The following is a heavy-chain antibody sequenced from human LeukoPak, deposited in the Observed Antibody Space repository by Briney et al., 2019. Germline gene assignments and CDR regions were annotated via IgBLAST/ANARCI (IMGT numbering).Heavy chain of an antibody. CDR3: AKAYGSGWYYFDY. CDR2: ISGGGDSI. V-gene: IGHV3-23*01. J-gene: IGHJ4*02. D-gene: IGHD6-19*01. Sequence: PGGSLRLPCAASGFTFSTYAMTWVRQAPGKGLEWVSAISGGGDSIHYADSVKGRFTISRDNSKSTVYMQMNSLRAEDTAVYYCAKAYGSGWYYFDYWGQGTLVTVSS. CDR1: GFTFSTYA.